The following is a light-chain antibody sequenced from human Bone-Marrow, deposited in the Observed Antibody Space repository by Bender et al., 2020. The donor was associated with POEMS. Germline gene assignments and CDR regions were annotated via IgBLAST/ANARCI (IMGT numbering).Light chain of an antibody. CDR2: DVT. CDR1: SSDIGGYNY. V-gene: IGLV2-14*01. Sequence: QSALTQPASVSGSPGQSITISCTGTSSDIGGYNYVSWYQQYPGKAPKLIIYDVTNRPSGVSARFSGSKSGNTASLTISGLQAEKEADYYCNSDTGSDALGVFGEGTKLTVL. CDR3: NSDTGSDALGV. J-gene: IGLJ3*02.